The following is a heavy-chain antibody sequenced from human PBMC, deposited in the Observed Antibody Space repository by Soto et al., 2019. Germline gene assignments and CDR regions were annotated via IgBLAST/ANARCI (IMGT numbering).Heavy chain of an antibody. CDR1: GYTLTELS. Sequence: ASVKVSCKVSGYTLTELSMHWVRQAPGKGLEWMGGFDPEDGETIYAQKFQGRVTMTEDTSTDTAYMELSSLRSEDTAVYYCATTDSIAAALRWFDPWGQGTLVTVSS. CDR3: ATTDSIAAALRWFDP. D-gene: IGHD6-13*01. V-gene: IGHV1-24*01. CDR2: FDPEDGET. J-gene: IGHJ5*02.